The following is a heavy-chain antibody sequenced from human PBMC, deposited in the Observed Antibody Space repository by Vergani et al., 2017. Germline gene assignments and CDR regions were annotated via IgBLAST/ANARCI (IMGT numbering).Heavy chain of an antibody. Sequence: EVQLVESGGVVVQPGGSLRLSCAASGFTFDDYAMHWVRQAPGKGLEWVSLISWDGGSTYYADSVKGRFTISRDNSKNSLYLQMNSLRAEDTALYCCAKGSKGVVPAAMFGLVGWFDPGGQGTLVTVSS. CDR1: GFTFDDYA. CDR2: ISWDGGST. D-gene: IGHD2-2*01. J-gene: IGHJ5*02. V-gene: IGHV3-43D*03. CDR3: AKGSKGVVPAAMFGLVGWFDP.